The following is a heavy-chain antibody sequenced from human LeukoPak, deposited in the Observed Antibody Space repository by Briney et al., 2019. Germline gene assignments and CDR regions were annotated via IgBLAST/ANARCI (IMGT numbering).Heavy chain of an antibody. V-gene: IGHV4-59*01. J-gene: IGHJ4*02. D-gene: IGHD6-13*01. CDR2: IYYSGST. CDR3: ARSRGYFDY. CDR1: GGSISSYY. Sequence: KASETLSLTCTVSGGSISSYYWSWIRQPPGKGLEWIGYIYYSGSTNYNPSLKSRVTISVDTSKNQFSLKLNSVTAADTALYYCARSRGYFDYWGQGTLVTVSS.